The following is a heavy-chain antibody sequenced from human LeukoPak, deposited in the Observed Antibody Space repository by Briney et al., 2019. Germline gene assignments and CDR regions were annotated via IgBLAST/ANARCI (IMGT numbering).Heavy chain of an antibody. CDR3: ARPFYSSSWYRS. Sequence: SETLSLTCIVSGGSISSSYYWSWIRQPPGKGLEWIGEINHSGSTNYNPSLKSRVTISVDTSKNQFSLKLRSVTAADTAVYYCARPFYSSSWYRSWGQGTLVTVSS. CDR1: GGSISSSYY. CDR2: INHSGST. D-gene: IGHD6-13*01. J-gene: IGHJ5*02. V-gene: IGHV4/OR15-8*01.